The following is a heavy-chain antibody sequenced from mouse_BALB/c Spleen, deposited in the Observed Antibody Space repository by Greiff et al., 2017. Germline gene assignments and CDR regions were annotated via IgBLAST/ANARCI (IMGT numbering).Heavy chain of an antibody. D-gene: IGHD1-1*01. V-gene: IGHV5-4*02. J-gene: IGHJ3*01. Sequence: EVKVVESGGGLVKPGGSLKLSCAASGFTFSDYYMYWVRQTPEKRLEWVATISDGGSYTYYPDSVKGLFTISRDYAKNNLYLQMSSLKSEDTAMYYCARDPLYYGSSCDAYWGQGTLVTVSA. CDR3: ARDPLYYGSSCDAY. CDR1: GFTFSDYY. CDR2: ISDGGSYT.